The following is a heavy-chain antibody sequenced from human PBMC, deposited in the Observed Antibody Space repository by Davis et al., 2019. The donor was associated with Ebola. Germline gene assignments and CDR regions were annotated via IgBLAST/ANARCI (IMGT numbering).Heavy chain of an antibody. Sequence: PGGSLRLSCAASGFVFSSYVMSWVRRAPGKGLERVSTLGTSADTYYADSVKGRFTISRDNSKNTLHLQMNSLRVEDTAMYYCVKDTSNIWFDVWGQGTLVTVSA. V-gene: IGHV3-23*01. CDR3: VKDTSNIWFDV. CDR2: LGTSADT. CDR1: GFVFSSYV. J-gene: IGHJ3*01. D-gene: IGHD2/OR15-2a*01.